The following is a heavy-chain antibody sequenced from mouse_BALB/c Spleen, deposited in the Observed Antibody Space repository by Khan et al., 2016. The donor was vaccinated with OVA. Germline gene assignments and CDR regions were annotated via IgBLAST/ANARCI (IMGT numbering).Heavy chain of an antibody. V-gene: IGHV1-7*01. J-gene: IGHJ3*01. CDR3: VNHGSSSAWFSY. CDR2: INPSTGYT. D-gene: IGHD1-1*01. CDR1: GYTFTNYW. Sequence: QVQLKQSGAELAKPGASVKMSCRASGYTFTNYWMPWVKQRPGQGLEWIGYINPSTGYTEYNQKFKDKATLTADKSSSTAYMQLSSLTSEDSAVYYCVNHGSSSAWFSYWGQGTLVTVSA.